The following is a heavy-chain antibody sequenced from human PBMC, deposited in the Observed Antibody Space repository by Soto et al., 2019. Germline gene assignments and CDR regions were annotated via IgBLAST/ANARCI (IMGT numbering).Heavy chain of an antibody. CDR3: AKLRRGTTGTEGFDP. J-gene: IGHJ5*02. CDR1: GVTFSSDA. D-gene: IGHD1-7*01. Sequence: EAQLLESGGGLAHQGGSLTLSCAASGVTFSSDAMTWVRQAPGKGLVWLSTISNSGGTTHYADSVKGRFTVSRDNFKSTLYLLMNSLRAEDTAVYYCAKLRRGTTGTEGFDPWGQGTLVTVSS. CDR2: ISNSGGTT. V-gene: IGHV3-23*01.